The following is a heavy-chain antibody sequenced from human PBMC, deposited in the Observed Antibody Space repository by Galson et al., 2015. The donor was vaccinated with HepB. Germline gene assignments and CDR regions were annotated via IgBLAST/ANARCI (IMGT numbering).Heavy chain of an antibody. D-gene: IGHD3-22*01. CDR3: ARSAIVVIMPHYLDY. CDR2: INTYNGQT. CDR1: GYTFDSYG. V-gene: IGHV1-18*01. Sequence: SVKVSCKASGYTFDSYGLSWVRQAPGQGLEWMGWINTYNGQTNYAQKMQGRVTMTADTSTGTGYLELRTLRSDDTAVYYCARSAIVVIMPHYLDYWGQGTPVTVSS. J-gene: IGHJ4*02.